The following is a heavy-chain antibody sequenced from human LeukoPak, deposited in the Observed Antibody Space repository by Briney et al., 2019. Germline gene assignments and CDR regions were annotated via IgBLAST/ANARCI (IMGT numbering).Heavy chain of an antibody. D-gene: IGHD3-22*01. CDR1: GGSISSSSYY. Sequence: SETLSLTCTVSGGSISSSSYYWGWIRQPPGKGLEWIGSIYYSGSTYYNPSLKSRVTISVDTSKNQFSLKLSSVTAADTAVYYCASQDMIVSNNWFDPWGQGTLVTVSS. V-gene: IGHV4-39*01. J-gene: IGHJ5*02. CDR3: ASQDMIVSNNWFDP. CDR2: IYYSGST.